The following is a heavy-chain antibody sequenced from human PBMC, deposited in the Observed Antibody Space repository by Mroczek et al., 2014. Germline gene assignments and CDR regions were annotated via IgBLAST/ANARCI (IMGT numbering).Heavy chain of an antibody. CDR2: ISGSGGST. V-gene: IGHV3-23*01. Sequence: VQLQESGGGLVQPGGSLRLSCAASGFTFSSYAMSWVRQAPGKGLEWVSAISGSGGSTYYADSVKGRFTISRDNSKNTLYLQMNSLRAEDTAVYYCAKDLDISGSIAAAGFDYWGQGTLVTVSS. J-gene: IGHJ4*02. CDR3: AKDLDISGSIAAAGFDY. D-gene: IGHD6-13*01. CDR1: GFTFSSYA.